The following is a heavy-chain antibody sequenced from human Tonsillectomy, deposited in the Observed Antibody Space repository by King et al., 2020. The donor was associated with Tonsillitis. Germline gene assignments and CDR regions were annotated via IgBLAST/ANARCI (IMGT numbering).Heavy chain of an antibody. CDR1: GFTFSSYS. V-gene: IGHV3-21*01. CDR3: ARKYYYDGSGYRDYTYGMDV. J-gene: IGHJ6*02. D-gene: IGHD3-22*01. Sequence: DVQLVESGGGLVKPGGSLRLSCAASGFTFSSYSMNWVRQAPGKGLEWVSSISSSSSYIYYADSVKGRFTISRDNAKNSLYLQMNSLRAEDTAVYYCARKYYYDGSGYRDYTYGMDVWGQGTTVTVSS. CDR2: ISSSSSYI.